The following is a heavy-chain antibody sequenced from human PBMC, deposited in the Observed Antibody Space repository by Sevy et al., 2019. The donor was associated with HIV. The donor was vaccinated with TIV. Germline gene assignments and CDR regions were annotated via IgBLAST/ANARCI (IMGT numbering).Heavy chain of an antibody. J-gene: IGHJ6*02. D-gene: IGHD6-13*01. V-gene: IGHV3-21*01. CDR1: GFTFSSYS. CDR2: RSSSSSYI. Sequence: GGSLRLSCAASGFTFSSYSMNWVRRAPGKGLEWVSCRSSSSSYIDYADSVKGRFTISRDNAKNSLYLQMNSLRAEDTAVYYCARGVGSSWYITKPSFNVYYYGMDVWGQGTTVTVSS. CDR3: ARGVGSSWYITKPSFNVYYYGMDV.